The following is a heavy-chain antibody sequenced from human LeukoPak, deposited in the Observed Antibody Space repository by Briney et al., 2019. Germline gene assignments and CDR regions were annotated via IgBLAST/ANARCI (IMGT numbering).Heavy chain of an antibody. Sequence: SETLSLTCTVSGGSISSYYWSWIRQPPGKGLEWIGYIYYSGSTYYNPSLKSRVTISVDTSKNQFSLKLSSVTAADTAVYYCARGVPVGAVDYWGQGTLVTVSS. CDR3: ARGVPVGAVDY. CDR2: IYYSGST. V-gene: IGHV4-59*12. D-gene: IGHD1-26*01. J-gene: IGHJ4*02. CDR1: GGSISSYY.